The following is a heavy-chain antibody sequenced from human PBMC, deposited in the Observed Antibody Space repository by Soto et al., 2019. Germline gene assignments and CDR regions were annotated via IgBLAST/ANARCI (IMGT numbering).Heavy chain of an antibody. V-gene: IGHV3-23*01. CDR2: ISGSGGST. D-gene: IGHD3-22*01. CDR1: VFTFSSSA. CDR3: AKGAFYYDSSVYYGD. J-gene: IGHJ4*02. Sequence: GSLRLSCAASVFTFSSSAMSWGRQALGEGLEWVSAISGSGGSTYYADSVKGRFTISRDNSKNTLYLQMNSLRAEDTAVYYCAKGAFYYDSSVYYGDWGQGTLVTVSS.